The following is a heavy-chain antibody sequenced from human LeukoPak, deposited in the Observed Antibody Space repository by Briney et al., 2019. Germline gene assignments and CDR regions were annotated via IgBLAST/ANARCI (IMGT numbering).Heavy chain of an antibody. V-gene: IGHV4-39*01. J-gene: IGHJ5*02. CDR2: IYYSGST. CDR3: ARLEGRELRNWFDP. Sequence: SETLSLTCTVSGGSISSSSYYWGWIRQPPGKGLEWIGSIYYSGSTYYNPSLKSRVTISVDTSKNQFSLRLSSVTAADTAVYYCARLEGRELRNWFDPWGQGTLVTVSS. D-gene: IGHD1-26*01. CDR1: GGSISSSSYY.